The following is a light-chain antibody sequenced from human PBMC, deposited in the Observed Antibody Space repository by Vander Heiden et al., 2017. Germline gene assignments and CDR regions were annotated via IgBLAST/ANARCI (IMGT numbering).Light chain of an antibody. CDR3: QTWGPGFVI. Sequence: QLVLTQSPSASAFLGASVNPTCALSSGHNTYAIAWHQQQPEKGPRFLMKITSAGSHSKGDGIPDRFSGSSSGSERYLTISSLQSDYEADYYCQTWGPGFVIFGGGTKLTVL. CDR1: SGHNTYA. CDR2: ITSAGSH. J-gene: IGLJ2*01. V-gene: IGLV4-69*01.